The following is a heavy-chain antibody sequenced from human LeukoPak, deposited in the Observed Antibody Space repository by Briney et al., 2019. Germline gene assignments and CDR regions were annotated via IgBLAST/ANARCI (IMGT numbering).Heavy chain of an antibody. Sequence: SETLSLTCTVSGGSISGYFWSWIRQPLGKGLEWIGYIHASGSTNQSPSLKSRVTISVDTSKNQFSLKLTSVTAADTAVYYCARGRPVTGSFYFDYWGQGTLVTVSS. V-gene: IGHV4-59*01. D-gene: IGHD1-26*01. CDR2: IHASGST. CDR1: GGSISGYF. CDR3: ARGRPVTGSFYFDY. J-gene: IGHJ4*02.